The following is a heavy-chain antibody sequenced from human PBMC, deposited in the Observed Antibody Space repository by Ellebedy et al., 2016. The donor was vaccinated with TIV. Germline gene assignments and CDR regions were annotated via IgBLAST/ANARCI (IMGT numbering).Heavy chain of an antibody. J-gene: IGHJ4*02. CDR2: INTAGGAT. CDR1: GYSFMSYY. CDR3: ARGDSQKLLYYFDY. Sequence: AASVKVSCKASGYSFMSYYIHWVRQAPGQGLEWVALINTAGGATSYAQRFMGRVTVTRDTSTSTVYMELSSLRSDDAAVYYCARGDSQKLLYYFDYWGQGTPVTVSS. V-gene: IGHV1-46*01. D-gene: IGHD4-11*01.